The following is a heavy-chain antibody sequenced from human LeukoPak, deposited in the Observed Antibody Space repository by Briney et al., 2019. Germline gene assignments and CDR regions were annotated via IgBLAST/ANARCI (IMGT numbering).Heavy chain of an antibody. D-gene: IGHD3-22*01. V-gene: IGHV3-74*01. CDR1: GFTFSRYW. Sequence: WGSLRLSCAASGFTFSRYWMHWVCQAPGKGLVWVSRINSDGSSTNYADAVKGRFTVSRDNAKNTLYLQMNSLRAGDTALYYCTRVMTIDYYDTSGYYYWGQGTLVTVSS. CDR3: TRVMTIDYYDTSGYYY. J-gene: IGHJ4*02. CDR2: INSDGSST.